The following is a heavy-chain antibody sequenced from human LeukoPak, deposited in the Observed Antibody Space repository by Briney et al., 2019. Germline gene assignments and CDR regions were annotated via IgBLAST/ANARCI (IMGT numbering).Heavy chain of an antibody. CDR1: GYTFTSYA. CDR3: ARQDSSWGFIDY. Sequence: ASVKVSCKASGYTFTSYAMHWVRQAPRQRLEWMGWINAGNGNTKYSQKFQGRVTITRDTSASTAYMELSSLRSEDTAVYYCARQDSSWGFIDYWGQGTLVTVSS. J-gene: IGHJ4*02. CDR2: INAGNGNT. V-gene: IGHV1-3*01. D-gene: IGHD6-13*01.